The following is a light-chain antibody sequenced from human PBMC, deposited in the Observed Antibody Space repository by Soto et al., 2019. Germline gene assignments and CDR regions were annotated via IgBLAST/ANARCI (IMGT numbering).Light chain of an antibody. CDR2: DDR. V-gene: IGLV3-21*02. Sequence: SYELTQTPSVSVAPGQTASITCGGSDIGNKNVHWYQQKPGQAPVLVVYDDRVRPSGIPKRFSGSNSGNTATLTISRVEAGDEADYYCQVWDSARDHHVFGTGTKLTVL. CDR3: QVWDSARDHHV. J-gene: IGLJ1*01. CDR1: DIGNKN.